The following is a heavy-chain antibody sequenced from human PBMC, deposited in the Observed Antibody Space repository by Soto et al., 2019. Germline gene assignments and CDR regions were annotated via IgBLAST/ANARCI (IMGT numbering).Heavy chain of an antibody. D-gene: IGHD4-17*01. CDR3: AHRTTTVTWWFAP. CDR2: IIPILGIA. J-gene: IGHJ5*02. V-gene: IGHV1-69*02. CDR1: GGTFSSYT. Sequence: SVKVSCKASGGTFSSYTISWVRQAPGQGLEWMGRIIPILGIANYAQKFQGRVTITADKSTSTAYMELTNMDPADTATYFCAHRTTTVTWWFAPWGQGTLVTVSS.